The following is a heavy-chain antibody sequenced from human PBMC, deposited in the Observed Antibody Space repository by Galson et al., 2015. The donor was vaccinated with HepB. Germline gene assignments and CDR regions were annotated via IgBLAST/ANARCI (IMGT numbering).Heavy chain of an antibody. CDR1: GFSFNNFG. Sequence: SLRLSCAASGFSFNNFGMHWVRQAPGKGLEWVAIIAYDGSYKYYRDSVKGRFTISRDNSKNTLYLQMNSLRAEDAAVYYCAKDHWVCVSVDSTSCYSSGKDVWGQGTTVTVSS. CDR3: AKDHWVCVSVDSTSCYSSGKDV. J-gene: IGHJ6*02. CDR2: IAYDGSYK. V-gene: IGHV3-30*18. D-gene: IGHD2-2*01.